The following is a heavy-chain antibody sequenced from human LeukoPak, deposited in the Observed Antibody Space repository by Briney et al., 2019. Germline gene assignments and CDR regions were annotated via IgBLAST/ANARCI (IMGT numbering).Heavy chain of an antibody. CDR3: AGRTTGTQQGMDV. Sequence: SETLSLTCTVSGGSISSSSYYWGWIRQPPGKGLEWIGSIYYSGSTYYNPSLKSRVTISVDTSKNQFSLKLSSVTAADTAVYYCAGRTTGTQQGMDVWGQGTTVTVSS. D-gene: IGHD1-1*01. CDR2: IYYSGST. J-gene: IGHJ6*02. V-gene: IGHV4-39*01. CDR1: GGSISSSSYY.